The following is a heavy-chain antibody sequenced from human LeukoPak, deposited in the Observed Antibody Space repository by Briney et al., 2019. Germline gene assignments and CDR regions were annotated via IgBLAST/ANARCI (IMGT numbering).Heavy chain of an antibody. J-gene: IGHJ4*02. Sequence: ASVKVSCKTSGYTFTGYYMHWVRQAPGQGLEWMGWINPNSGGTNYAQKFQGRVTMTRDTSISTAYMELSRLRSDGTAVYYCARDLSQYSSSWGDYWGQGTLVTVSS. V-gene: IGHV1-2*02. CDR3: ARDLSQYSSSWGDY. CDR2: INPNSGGT. CDR1: GYTFTGYY. D-gene: IGHD6-13*01.